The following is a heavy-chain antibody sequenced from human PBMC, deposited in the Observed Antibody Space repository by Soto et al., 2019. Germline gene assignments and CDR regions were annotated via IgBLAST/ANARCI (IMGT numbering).Heavy chain of an antibody. Sequence: QITLKESGPTLVKPTQTLTLTCTCSGFSLSTSGLGVGWIRQPPGKALEWLALIYWDDDKRYSPSLKSRLTITKDTSKNQVVLTMTNMDPVETATYYCAHSWGAMGGDAFDIWGQGTMVTVSS. J-gene: IGHJ3*02. V-gene: IGHV2-5*02. CDR3: AHSWGAMGGDAFDI. D-gene: IGHD3-16*01. CDR1: GFSLSTSGLG. CDR2: IYWDDDK.